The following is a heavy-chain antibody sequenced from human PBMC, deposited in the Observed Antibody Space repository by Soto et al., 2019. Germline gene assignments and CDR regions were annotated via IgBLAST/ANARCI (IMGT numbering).Heavy chain of an antibody. CDR3: ARATTVTSSFFYYGLDV. Sequence: QVQLQESGPGLVKPSQTLSLTCSVSGGSISNDDYYWTWIRQPPGKGLEWIGHIYYNGNTYYNPSLKSRLTMSLDTSQNQFSLHLTSVIAADLASYFCARATTVTSSFFYYGLDVWGQGTTVTVSS. J-gene: IGHJ6*02. CDR1: GGSISNDDYY. V-gene: IGHV4-30-4*08. CDR2: IYYNGNT. D-gene: IGHD4-17*01.